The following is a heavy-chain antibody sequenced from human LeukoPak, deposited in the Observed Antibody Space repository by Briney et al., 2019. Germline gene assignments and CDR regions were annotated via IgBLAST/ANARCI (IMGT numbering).Heavy chain of an antibody. D-gene: IGHD3-10*01. J-gene: IGHJ4*02. V-gene: IGHV4-31*03. Sequence: SQTLSLTCTVSGGSISSGGYYWSWIRQHPGKGLEWIGYIYYSGTTYFNPSLKGRVTMSVDTSKNQFSLKLSSVTAADTAVYYCARDSGISGRTDYWGQGTLVTVSS. CDR1: GGSISSGGYY. CDR2: IYYSGTT. CDR3: ARDSGISGRTDY.